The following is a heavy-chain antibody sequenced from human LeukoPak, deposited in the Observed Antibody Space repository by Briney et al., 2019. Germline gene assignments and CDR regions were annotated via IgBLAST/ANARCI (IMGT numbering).Heavy chain of an antibody. D-gene: IGHD2-21*01. CDR1: GFTFSSYA. V-gene: IGHV3-23*01. CDR3: VKDWRNEAKSRGDCLEF. CDR2: FSGTTGNT. J-gene: IGHJ4*02. Sequence: GGSLRLSCAASGFTFSSYAMTWVRQAPGKGLEWVSSFSGTTGNTHSTNSVKGRCTISRDNSKNTLYLQMNSLRAEDTAIYHCVKDWRNEAKSRGDCLEFWGRGPRITVS.